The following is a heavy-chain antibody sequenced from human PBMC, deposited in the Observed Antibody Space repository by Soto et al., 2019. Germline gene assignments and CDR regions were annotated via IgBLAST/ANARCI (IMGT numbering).Heavy chain of an antibody. CDR2: ITYSGNT. V-gene: IGHV4-31*03. Sequence: TLSLTCTVSGGSGSSVGYYWSWILQHPGKGLEWIGYITYSGNTYYNPSLESRVTMSADTSKNQFSLKLSSVTAADTAVYFCVRGGSCTNGVCSVFDYWGQGTLVTVSS. CDR1: GGSGSSVGYY. CDR3: VRGGSCTNGVCSVFDY. D-gene: IGHD2-8*01. J-gene: IGHJ4*02.